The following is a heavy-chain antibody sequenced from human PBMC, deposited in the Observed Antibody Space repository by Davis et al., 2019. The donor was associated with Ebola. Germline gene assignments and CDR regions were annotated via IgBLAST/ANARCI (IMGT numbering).Heavy chain of an antibody. CDR3: ARVFFSSRRPIVVVPAAILGWNY. Sequence: GGSLRLSCAASGFTFSSYAMSWVRQAPGKGLEWVAVISYDGSNKYYADSVKGRFTISRDNAKNSLYLQMNSLRAEDTAVYYCARVFFSSRRPIVVVPAAILGWNYWGQGTLVTVSS. CDR1: GFTFSSYA. D-gene: IGHD2-2*01. CDR2: ISYDGSNK. J-gene: IGHJ4*02. V-gene: IGHV3-30-3*01.